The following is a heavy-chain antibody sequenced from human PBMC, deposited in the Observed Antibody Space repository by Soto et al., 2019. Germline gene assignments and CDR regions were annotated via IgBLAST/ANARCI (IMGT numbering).Heavy chain of an antibody. CDR1: GGSISSGDYY. V-gene: IGHV4-31*03. D-gene: IGHD3-10*01. CDR3: ARYYGPGVFIDY. J-gene: IGHJ4*02. Sequence: QVQLQESGPGLVKPSQTLSLTCTVSGGSISSGDYYWSWIRQHPGKGLEWNGYIFYSGSTYYNPSLKSRVTIAVDTSKNEFSLQLSSVTAADTAVYYCARYYGPGVFIDYWGQGTLVTVSS. CDR2: IFYSGST.